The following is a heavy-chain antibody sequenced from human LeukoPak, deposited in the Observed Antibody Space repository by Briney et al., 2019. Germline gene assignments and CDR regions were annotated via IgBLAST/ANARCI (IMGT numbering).Heavy chain of an antibody. V-gene: IGHV4-34*01. CDR1: GGSFSGYY. CDR3: ARVSYYGSGSYYKSRMDV. CDR2: INHSGST. D-gene: IGHD3-10*01. J-gene: IGHJ6*04. Sequence: SETLSLTCAVYGGSFSGYYWSWIRQPPGRGLEWIWEINHSGSTNYNPSLKSRVTISVDTSKNQFSLKLSSVTAADTAVYYCARVSYYGSGSYYKSRMDVWGKGTTVTVSS.